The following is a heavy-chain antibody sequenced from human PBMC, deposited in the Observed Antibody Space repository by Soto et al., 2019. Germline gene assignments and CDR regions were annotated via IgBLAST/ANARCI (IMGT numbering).Heavy chain of an antibody. D-gene: IGHD3-10*01. CDR1: GYTFTAYY. CDR3: AAAEITDDAYDV. J-gene: IGHJ3*01. V-gene: IGHV1-58*02. Sequence: SVKVSCKASGYTFTAYYMHWVRQARGQRLEWIGWIVVSSGNTNYAQKFQERVTITRDMSISTAYMELSSLRSEDTAVYYCAAAEITDDAYDVWGQGTTVTVSS. CDR2: IVVSSGNT.